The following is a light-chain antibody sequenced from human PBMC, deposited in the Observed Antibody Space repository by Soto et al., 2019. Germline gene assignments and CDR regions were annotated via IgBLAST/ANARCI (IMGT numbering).Light chain of an antibody. V-gene: IGKV1-5*01. Sequence: DIQMTQSPSTLSASVGDRVTITCRASQSISTWLAWYQQKPGQAPKLLIYDASSLQSGVPSRFSGHGSGTDFTLTISSLQPDDFATYYCQQYNSYTTFGQGTKLEIK. J-gene: IGKJ2*01. CDR2: DAS. CDR1: QSISTW. CDR3: QQYNSYTT.